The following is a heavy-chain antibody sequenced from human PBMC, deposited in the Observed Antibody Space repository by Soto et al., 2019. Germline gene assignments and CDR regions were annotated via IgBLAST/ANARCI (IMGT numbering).Heavy chain of an antibody. CDR3: AKDGKAGYGMDV. Sequence: QVQLVESGGGVVQPGRSLRLSCAASGFTFSSYGMHWVRQAPGKGLEWVAVISYDGGSKYYADSVKGRLTISRDNPKNTLYLQMNSLRAEDTAVYYCAKDGKAGYGMDVWGHGTTVTVSS. V-gene: IGHV3-30*18. J-gene: IGHJ6*02. CDR2: ISYDGGSK. D-gene: IGHD1-26*01. CDR1: GFTFSSYG.